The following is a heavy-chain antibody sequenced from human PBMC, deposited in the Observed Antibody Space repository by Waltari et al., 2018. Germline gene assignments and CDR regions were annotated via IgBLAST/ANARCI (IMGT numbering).Heavy chain of an antibody. J-gene: IGHJ4*02. Sequence: QVQLAQSGAEVKSPGSSVTISCKASGLSIRGYTSSWVRQAPGQGLEWMGGFIPLSGSQIETQKFQGRLTITADGSTRTTVMELRNLRYEDTAVYFCARGYRYASSERFYLDYWGQGTPVIVSS. V-gene: IGHV1-69*12. CDR3: ARGYRYASSERFYLDY. D-gene: IGHD3-16*02. CDR1: GLSIRGYT. CDR2: FIPLSGSQ.